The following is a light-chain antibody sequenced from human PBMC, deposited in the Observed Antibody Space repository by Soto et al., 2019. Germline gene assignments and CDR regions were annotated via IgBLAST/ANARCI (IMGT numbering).Light chain of an antibody. J-gene: IGKJ1*01. Sequence: EIVLTQSPGTLSLSPGERATLSCRASQSVSSSYLAWYQQKPGQAPRLRIYGASSRATGIPDRFSGSGSGTDFTLTISRLEPEEFAVYYCQQYGSSPPTFGQGTKVEIK. CDR3: QQYGSSPPT. CDR2: GAS. V-gene: IGKV3-20*01. CDR1: QSVSSSY.